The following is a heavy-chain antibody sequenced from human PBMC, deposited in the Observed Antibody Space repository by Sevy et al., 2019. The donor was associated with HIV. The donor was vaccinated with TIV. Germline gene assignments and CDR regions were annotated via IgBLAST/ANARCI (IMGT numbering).Heavy chain of an antibody. Sequence: GGSLRLSCAASGFTFDDYTMHWVRQAPGKGLEGVSLISWDGGSTYYADSVKGRFTISRDNSKNSLYLQMNSLRTEDTALYYCAKDRSGSFDPWGQGTLVTVSS. J-gene: IGHJ5*02. CDR3: AKDRSGSFDP. CDR1: GFTFDDYT. V-gene: IGHV3-43*01. D-gene: IGHD3-3*01. CDR2: ISWDGGST.